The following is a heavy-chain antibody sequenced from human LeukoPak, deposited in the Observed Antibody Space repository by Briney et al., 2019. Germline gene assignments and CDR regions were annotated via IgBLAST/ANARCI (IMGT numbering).Heavy chain of an antibody. D-gene: IGHD6-6*01. J-gene: IGHJ5*02. V-gene: IGHV1-69*05. CDR3: ARGYIAARVPPPLNWFDP. CDR2: IIPIFGTA. CDR1: GGTFSSYA. Sequence: GASVKVSCKASGGTFSSYAISWVRQAPGQGLEWMGGIIPIFGTANYAQKFQGRVTITTDESTSTAYMELSSLRSEDTAVYYCARGYIAARVPPPLNWFDPWGQGTLVTVSS.